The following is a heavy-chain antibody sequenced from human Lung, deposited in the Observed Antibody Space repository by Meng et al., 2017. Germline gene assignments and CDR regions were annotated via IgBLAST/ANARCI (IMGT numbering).Heavy chain of an antibody. J-gene: IGHJ4*02. CDR1: GGYLSDYY. V-gene: IGHV4-34*01. CDR3: ARGPTTMAHDFDY. Sequence: VWLQQWVEGLLKRSETLSLNCVVSGGYLSDYYWSWISQHPGKGMEWIGEINNSGSTNYIPSLESRATISVDTYQNNLSLKLSSVIDADSAVYYCARGPTTMAHDFDYWGQGTLVTVSS. CDR2: INNSGST. D-gene: IGHD4-11*01.